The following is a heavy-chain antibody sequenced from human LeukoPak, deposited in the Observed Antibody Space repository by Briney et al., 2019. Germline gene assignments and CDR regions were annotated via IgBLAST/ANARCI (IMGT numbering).Heavy chain of an antibody. CDR3: ARRDDHNGRDY. CDR1: GFTVSNNY. Sequence: WGALRLSCVVSGFTVSNNYMSWGRPAPREGLGWVSLIYSGGSTYYADSVKGRFTISRDNSKNTVYLQMNSLRAEDTAMYYCARRDDHNGRDYWGQGTLVTVSS. CDR2: IYSGGST. D-gene: IGHD5-24*01. J-gene: IGHJ4*02. V-gene: IGHV3-53*01.